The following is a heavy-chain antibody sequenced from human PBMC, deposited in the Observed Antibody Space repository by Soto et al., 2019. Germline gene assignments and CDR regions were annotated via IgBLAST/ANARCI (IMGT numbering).Heavy chain of an antibody. D-gene: IGHD1-1*01. CDR3: ARETWPMERSNWFDP. J-gene: IGHJ5*02. CDR2: INHSGST. V-gene: IGHV4-34*01. CDR1: GGSFSGYY. Sequence: SDTMCLTCSVYGGSFSGYYWSWIRQPPGKGLEWIGEINHSGSTNYNPSLKSRVTISVDTSKHQFSVKLSAVTAADTAVYYSARETWPMERSNWFDPWGPVSLVTV.